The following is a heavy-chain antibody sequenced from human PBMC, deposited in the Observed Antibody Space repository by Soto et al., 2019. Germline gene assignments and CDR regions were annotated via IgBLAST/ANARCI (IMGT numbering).Heavy chain of an antibody. V-gene: IGHV4-34*01. CDR2: INPSGNT. Sequence: QVQQQQWGARLLKPSETLSLTCAVSGGSFSGYHWSWIRQSPGKGLEWIGEINPSGNTNFNPSLKSRVNIPRDTSRNEISLRLSSVTAAATAVYYCARGRRIAYFSDSTIYYVFDIWGQGDLVTGSS. CDR3: ARGRRIAYFSDSTIYYVFDI. D-gene: IGHD2-21*01. J-gene: IGHJ4*02. CDR1: GGSFSGYH.